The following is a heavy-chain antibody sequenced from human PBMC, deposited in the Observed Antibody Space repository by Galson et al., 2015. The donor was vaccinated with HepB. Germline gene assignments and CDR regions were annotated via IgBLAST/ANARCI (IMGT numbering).Heavy chain of an antibody. CDR2: ISNSGGTK. V-gene: IGHV3-11*04. J-gene: IGHJ4*02. CDR1: GFSFSDYY. Sequence: SLRLSCAASGFSFSDYYMSWIRQAPGKGLEWVSYISNSGGTKYYADSVKGRFTISRGNSENTLYLQMNSLRVEDTAMYYCARAQMSMMVGYFDYWGQGILVTVSS. CDR3: ARAQMSMMVGYFDY. D-gene: IGHD3-22*01.